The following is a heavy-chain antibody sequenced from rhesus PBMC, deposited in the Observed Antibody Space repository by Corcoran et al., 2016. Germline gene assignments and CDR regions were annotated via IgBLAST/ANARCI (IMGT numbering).Heavy chain of an antibody. D-gene: IGHD2-27*01. V-gene: IGHV4-173*01. CDR2: ISGSGGGT. J-gene: IGHJ4*01. Sequence: QLQLQESGPGLVKPSETPSLSCAVAGGSISRNYWSWIRQPQGTGREWIGRISGSGGGTEYNPSLKSRVTISTDTSKNQFSLKLSSVTAADTAVYYCARSGDRVVFTAGFDYWGQGVLVTVSS. CDR3: ARSGDRVVFTAGFDY. CDR1: GGSISRNY.